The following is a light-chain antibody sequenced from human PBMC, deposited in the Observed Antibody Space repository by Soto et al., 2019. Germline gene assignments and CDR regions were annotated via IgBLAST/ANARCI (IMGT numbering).Light chain of an antibody. J-gene: IGKJ2*01. Sequence: EIVMTQSPATLSVSPGERATLSCRASQSVRTNLAWYQLKPGQSPRLLIYSASTRATGIPARLSGSGSGTEFILTISNLQSEDFAVYYCQQDDTWPLAFGQGTKLEIK. CDR2: SAS. CDR3: QQDDTWPLA. V-gene: IGKV3-15*01. CDR1: QSVRTN.